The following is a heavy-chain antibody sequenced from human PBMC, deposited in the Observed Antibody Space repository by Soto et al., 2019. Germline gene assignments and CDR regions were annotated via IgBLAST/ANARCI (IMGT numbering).Heavy chain of an antibody. CDR2: ISGSGGST. CDR3: AKVRPTSLIDYYYYYMDV. Sequence: EVQLLESGGGLVQPGGSLRLSCAASGFTFSSYAMSWVRQAPGKGLEWVSAISGSGGSTYYAGSVKGRFTISRDNSKNTLYLQMNSLRAEDTAVYYCAKVRPTSLIDYYYYYMDVWGKGTTVTVSS. CDR1: GFTFSSYA. D-gene: IGHD2-2*01. V-gene: IGHV3-23*01. J-gene: IGHJ6*03.